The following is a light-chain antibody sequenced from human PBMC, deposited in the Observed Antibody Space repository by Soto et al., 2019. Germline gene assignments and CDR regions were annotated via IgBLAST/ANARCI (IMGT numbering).Light chain of an antibody. J-gene: IGKJ1*01. Sequence: IVLTQSPGTLSLSPGARATRSCRATQSVRGNYLAWYQQRPGQAPRLLIYGASTRATGVPDRFRGSGSGTDFTLTISRLESEDFAVYYCQHYGGSPAWTFGQGTKVDIK. V-gene: IGKV3-20*01. CDR2: GAS. CDR3: QHYGGSPAWT. CDR1: QSVRGNY.